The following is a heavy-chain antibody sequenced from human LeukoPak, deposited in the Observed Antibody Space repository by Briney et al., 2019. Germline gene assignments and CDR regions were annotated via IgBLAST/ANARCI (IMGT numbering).Heavy chain of an antibody. V-gene: IGHV3-13*01. Sequence: GGSLRLSCAASGFTFSSYDMHWVRHATGKGLEWVSAIGTAGDTYYPGSVKGRFTISRENAKNSLYLQMNSLRAEDTAVYYCARRGYYYDSSGYYPLYDYWGQGTLVTVSS. D-gene: IGHD3-22*01. J-gene: IGHJ4*02. CDR3: ARRGYYYDSSGYYPLYDY. CDR1: GFTFSSYD. CDR2: IGTAGDT.